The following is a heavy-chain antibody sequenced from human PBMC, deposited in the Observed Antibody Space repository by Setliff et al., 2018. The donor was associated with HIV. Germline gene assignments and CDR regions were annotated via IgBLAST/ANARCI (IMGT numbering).Heavy chain of an antibody. J-gene: IGHJ6*03. D-gene: IGHD2-2*01. CDR3: AGEARTRSTYYYSMDV. Sequence: SETLSLTCSVSGGSVNSGGYYWSWIRQPAGKELEWIGHIYNDGSTIYNPSLKSRRTISLDTSKNEFSLRLTSVTAADTAVYYCAGEARTRSTYYYSMDVWGKGTTVTVSS. V-gene: IGHV4-61*09. CDR2: IYNDGST. CDR1: GGSVNSGGYY.